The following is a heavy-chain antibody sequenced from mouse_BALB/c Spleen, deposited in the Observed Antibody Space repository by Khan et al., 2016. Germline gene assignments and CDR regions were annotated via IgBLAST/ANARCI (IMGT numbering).Heavy chain of an antibody. J-gene: IGHJ3*01. Sequence: EVELVESGGGLVKPGGSLKLSCAASGFTFSDYYMYWVRQTPEKRLEWVATISDGGSYTYYPDSVKGRFTISRDNAKNNLYLQMSSLKSEDTAMYYCEREVLRRGFAYWGQGTLVTVSA. CDR2: ISDGGSYT. D-gene: IGHD1-1*01. CDR1: GFTFSDYY. CDR3: EREVLRRGFAY. V-gene: IGHV5-4*02.